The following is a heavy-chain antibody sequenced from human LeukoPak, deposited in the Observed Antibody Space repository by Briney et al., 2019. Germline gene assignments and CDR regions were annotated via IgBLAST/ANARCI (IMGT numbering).Heavy chain of an antibody. J-gene: IGHJ4*02. D-gene: IGHD3-10*01. CDR2: IRYDGSNK. V-gene: IGHV3-30*02. Sequence: QPGGSLRLSCAASGFTFSSYGMHWVRQAPGKGLEWVAFIRYDGSNKYYADSVKGRFTISRDNSKNTLYLQMNSLRAEDTAVYYCARCPMVRGVKPFDYWGQGTLVTVSS. CDR3: ARCPMVRGVKPFDY. CDR1: GFTFSSYG.